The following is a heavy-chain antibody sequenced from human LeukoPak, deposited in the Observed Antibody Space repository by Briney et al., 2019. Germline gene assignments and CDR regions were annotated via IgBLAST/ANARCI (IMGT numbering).Heavy chain of an antibody. CDR1: GGSFSGYY. CDR3: ARGPRAYCSSTSCYPYYYYYYYMDV. CDR2: INHSGST. D-gene: IGHD2-2*01. J-gene: IGHJ6*03. Sequence: KPSETLSLTCAVYGGSFSGYYWSWIRQPPGKGLEWIGEINHSGSTNYNPPLKSRVTISVDTSKNQFSLKLSSVTAADTAVYYCARGPRAYCSSTSCYPYYYYYYYMDVWGKGTTVTVSS. V-gene: IGHV4-34*01.